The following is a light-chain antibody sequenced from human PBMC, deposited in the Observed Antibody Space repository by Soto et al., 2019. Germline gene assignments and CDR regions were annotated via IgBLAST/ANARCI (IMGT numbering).Light chain of an antibody. CDR3: SSYTSSSTGV. Sequence: QSALTQPASVAGSPGQSITISCSGTSSDVGGYDYVSWYQQHPSRAPKLIIYDVNYRPSGVSNRFSGSKSGNTASLTISGLQGEDEADYYSSSYTSSSTGVFGGGTQLTVL. V-gene: IGLV2-14*01. CDR1: SSDVGGYDY. J-gene: IGLJ3*02. CDR2: DVN.